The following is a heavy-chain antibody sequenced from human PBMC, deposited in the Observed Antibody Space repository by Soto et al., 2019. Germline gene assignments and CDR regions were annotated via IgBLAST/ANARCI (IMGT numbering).Heavy chain of an antibody. CDR3: LSGMRKDRCYSGICYFDN. D-gene: IGHD1-26*01. Sequence: QVQMVQSGAEVKKPGASVKVSCKASGYTFTNYDINWVRQATGQGLEWMGWMNPDNGDTGYAQKFRGRVSMTRDTSIDTAYLELSSLGSEDTAVYYCLSGMRKDRCYSGICYFDNWGQGTLVTVSS. CDR1: GYTFTNYD. CDR2: MNPDNGDT. V-gene: IGHV1-8*01. J-gene: IGHJ4*02.